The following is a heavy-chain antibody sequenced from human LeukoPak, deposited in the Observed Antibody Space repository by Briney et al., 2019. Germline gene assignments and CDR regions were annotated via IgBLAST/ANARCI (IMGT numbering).Heavy chain of an antibody. CDR3: ARRGSGASLEYYFDL. CDR2: IYYSGNT. J-gene: IGHJ2*01. CDR1: GGSVSSYY. Sequence: PSETLSLTCTVSGGSVSSYYWSWIRQPPGKGLEYIGYIYYSGNTNSNPSLNSRVTISVDTSKNQFSLKLSSVTAPDTAVYYCARRGSGASLEYYFDLWGRGTLVTVSS. V-gene: IGHV4-59*08. D-gene: IGHD1-14*01.